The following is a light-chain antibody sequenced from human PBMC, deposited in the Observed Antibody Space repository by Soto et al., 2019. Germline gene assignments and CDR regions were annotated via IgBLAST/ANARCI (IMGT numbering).Light chain of an antibody. Sequence: QSVLTQPPSASGTPGQGVTISCSGSSSDIGSNPVNWYQQLPGTTPKLLIYFNNQRPSGVPDRFSGSKSGTSASLATSGLQSEDEAQDCCAAWDDSLDGPVFGGGTKLTVL. CDR2: FNN. J-gene: IGLJ3*02. CDR1: SSDIGSNP. CDR3: AAWDDSLDGPV. V-gene: IGLV1-44*01.